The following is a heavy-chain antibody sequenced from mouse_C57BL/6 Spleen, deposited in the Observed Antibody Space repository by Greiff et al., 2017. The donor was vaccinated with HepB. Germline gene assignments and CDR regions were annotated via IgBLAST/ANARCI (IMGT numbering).Heavy chain of an antibody. V-gene: IGHV1-42*01. CDR3: ARGGQGWYFDV. CDR1: GYSFTGYY. J-gene: IGHJ1*03. CDR2: INPSTGGT. Sequence: EVKLVESGPELVKPGASVKISCKASGYSFTGYYMNWVKQSPEKSLEWIGEINPSTGGTTYNQKFKAKATLTVDKSSSTAYMQLKSLTSEDSAVYYCARGGQGWYFDVWGTGTTVTVSS.